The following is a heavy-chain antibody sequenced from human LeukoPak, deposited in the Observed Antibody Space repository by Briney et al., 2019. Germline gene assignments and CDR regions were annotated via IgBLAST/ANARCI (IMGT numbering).Heavy chain of an antibody. CDR3: ASGNYYQDY. Sequence: PSETLSLTCAVSGASISRYYWVWIRQPPGKGLEWIGYIFYNGRTSYNPSLKSRVTISADTSKNQFSLKMNSVTAAGTAVYYCASGNYYQDYWGQGTVVTVSP. V-gene: IGHV4-59*12. D-gene: IGHD1-26*01. CDR2: IFYNGRT. J-gene: IGHJ4*02. CDR1: GASISRYY.